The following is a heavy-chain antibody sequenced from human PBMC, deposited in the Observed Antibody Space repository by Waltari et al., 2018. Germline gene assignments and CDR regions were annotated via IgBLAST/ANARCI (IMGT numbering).Heavy chain of an antibody. CDR1: GYTFTSYG. CDR2: ISAYKGNT. J-gene: IGHJ4*02. D-gene: IGHD3-22*01. V-gene: IGHV1-18*04. Sequence: QVQLVQSGAEVKKPGASVKVSCKASGYTFTSYGISWVRQAPGQGLEWMGWISAYKGNTNNAQKLQGGVTMTTETSTSTAYMELRSLRADDTAVYYCARVMVEYSSGYSLYAPVDYWGQGTLVTVSS. CDR3: ARVMVEYSSGYSLYAPVDY.